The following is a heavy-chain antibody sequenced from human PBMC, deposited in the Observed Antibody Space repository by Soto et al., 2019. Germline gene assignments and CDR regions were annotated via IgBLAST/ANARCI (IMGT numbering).Heavy chain of an antibody. CDR2: INTYNSDT. CDR1: GYAFTSYG. CDR3: VRDERDSCRGGTGFYFDY. Sequence: QVHLVQSGAEVKKPGASVKVSCNAAGYAFTSYGMSWVRHAPGQGLEWMGWINTYNSDTNSAPRLQGRITLTTDTSTSTAYMVRRRLSTDDTAVYYCVRDERDSCRGGTGFYFDYWGQGTRVSVSS. J-gene: IGHJ4*02. D-gene: IGHD6-25*01. V-gene: IGHV1-18*04.